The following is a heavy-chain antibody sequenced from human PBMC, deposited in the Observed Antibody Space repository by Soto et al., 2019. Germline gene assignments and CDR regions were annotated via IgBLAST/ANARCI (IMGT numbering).Heavy chain of an antibody. D-gene: IGHD6-13*01. V-gene: IGHV3-23*01. CDR3: AKDQAAAGIISRYFQY. CDR2: ISGSGGTT. CDR1: GFTFSSYA. J-gene: IGHJ1*01. Sequence: PGGSLRLSCAASGFTFSSYAMSWVRQAPGKGLEWVSGISGSGGTTYYADSVKGRFTISRDNSKNTLYLQVNSLRAEDTAVYYCAKDQAAAGIISRYFQYWGQGTLVTVSS.